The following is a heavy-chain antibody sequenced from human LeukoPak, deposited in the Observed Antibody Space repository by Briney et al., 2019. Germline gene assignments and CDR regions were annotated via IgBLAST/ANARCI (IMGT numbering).Heavy chain of an antibody. CDR2: ISYDGSNK. J-gene: IGHJ3*02. Sequence: TGRSLRLSCAASGFTFSSYAMHWVRQAPGKGLEWVAVISYDGSNKYYADSVKGRFTISRDNSKNTLYLQMNSLIAEDTAVYYCAREGIVGAVDAFDIWGQGTMVTVSS. D-gene: IGHD1-26*01. V-gene: IGHV3-30-3*01. CDR1: GFTFSSYA. CDR3: AREGIVGAVDAFDI.